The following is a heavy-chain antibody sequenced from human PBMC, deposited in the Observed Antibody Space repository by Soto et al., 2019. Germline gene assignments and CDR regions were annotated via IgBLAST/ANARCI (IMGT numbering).Heavy chain of an antibody. Sequence: QVVQSGAEVRRPGSSVKVSCKASGGTFGNFVINWVRQAPGQGLEWMGGITPVFGTPHYAQTFQGRVTITADESTETVYMEMRGLRVGDTAVYYCAREPTVDTSGYFYYFDFWGQGTLVSVSA. CDR1: GGTFGNFV. CDR3: AREPTVDTSGYFYYFDF. J-gene: IGHJ4*02. D-gene: IGHD3-22*01. V-gene: IGHV1-69*01. CDR2: ITPVFGTP.